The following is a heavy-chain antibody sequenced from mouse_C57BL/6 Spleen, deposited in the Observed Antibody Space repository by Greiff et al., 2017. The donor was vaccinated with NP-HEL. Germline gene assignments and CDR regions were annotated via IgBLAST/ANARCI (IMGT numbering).Heavy chain of an antibody. Sequence: VQLKESGGGLVKPGGSLKLSCAASGFTFSDYGMHWVRQAPEKGLEWVAYISSGSSTIYYADTVKGRFTISRDNAKNTLFLQMTSLRSEDTAMYYCAKGTGTGWFAYWGQGTLVTVSA. J-gene: IGHJ3*01. D-gene: IGHD4-1*01. CDR2: ISSGSSTI. CDR1: GFTFSDYG. CDR3: AKGTGTGWFAY. V-gene: IGHV5-17*01.